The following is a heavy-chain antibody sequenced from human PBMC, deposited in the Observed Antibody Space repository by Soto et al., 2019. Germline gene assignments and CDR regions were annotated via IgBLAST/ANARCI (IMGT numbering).Heavy chain of an antibody. CDR1: GYSISSGYY. CDR2: IYHSGST. Sequence: SETLSLTCAVSGYSISSGYYWGWIRQPPGKGLEWIGSIYHSGSTYYNPSLKSRVTISVDTSKNQFSLKLSSVTAADTAVYYCARVRSSPFRYFDYWRQGTLVTVSS. V-gene: IGHV4-38-2*01. CDR3: ARVRSSPFRYFDY. J-gene: IGHJ4*02.